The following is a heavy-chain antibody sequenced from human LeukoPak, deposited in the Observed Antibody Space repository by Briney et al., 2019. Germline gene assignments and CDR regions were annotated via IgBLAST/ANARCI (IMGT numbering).Heavy chain of an antibody. CDR1: GFTFSSYA. CDR3: TYGDYPLTY. CDR2: ISYDGSNK. J-gene: IGHJ4*02. V-gene: IGHV3-30*01. Sequence: PGRSLRLSCAASGFTFSSYAMHWVRQAPGKGLEWVAVISYDGSNKYYADSVKGRFTISRDNSKNTLYLQMDSLRAEDTAVYYCTYGDYPLTYWGQGTLVSVSS. D-gene: IGHD4-17*01.